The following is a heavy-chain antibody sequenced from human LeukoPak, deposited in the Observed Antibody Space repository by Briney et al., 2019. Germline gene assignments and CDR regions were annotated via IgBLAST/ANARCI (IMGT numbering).Heavy chain of an antibody. CDR1: GGSFSCYY. J-gene: IGHJ5*02. CDR2: IHHSGST. CDR3: ARDEVVVVAATTRLYNWFDP. D-gene: IGHD2-15*01. V-gene: IGHV4-34*01. Sequence: PSAPLSLTCAVYGGSFSCYYWSWIRQPPGKGLEWIGEIHHSGSTNYNPSLKSRVTISVDTSNNQFSLKLSSVPAADTAVYYCARDEVVVVAATTRLYNWFDPWGQGTLVTVSS.